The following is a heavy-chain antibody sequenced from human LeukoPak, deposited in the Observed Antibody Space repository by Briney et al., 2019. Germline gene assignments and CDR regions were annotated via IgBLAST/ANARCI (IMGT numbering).Heavy chain of an antibody. D-gene: IGHD1-26*01. J-gene: IGHJ4*02. CDR1: GGSISTYY. CDR2: IYYSGST. CDR3: AREEALGSGSFDY. Sequence: SEALSLTCTVSGGSISTYYWSWIRQPPGKGLEWIGYIYYSGSTNYNPSLKSRVTISVDTSKNQFSLKLGSVTAADTAVYYCAREEALGSGSFDYWGQGTLVTVSS. V-gene: IGHV4-59*01.